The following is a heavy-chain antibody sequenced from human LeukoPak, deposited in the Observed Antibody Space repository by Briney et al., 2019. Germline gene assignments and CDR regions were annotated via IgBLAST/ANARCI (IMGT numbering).Heavy chain of an antibody. CDR1: GGSISSSSYY. J-gene: IGHJ4*02. D-gene: IGHD6-19*01. Sequence: SETLSLTCTVSGGSISSSSYYWGWIRQPPGKGVGWNGSIYYSGSTYYNPSLKSRITISVDTSTNQFSLRLSSVTTAHNSLTFCARRQTEYRSGWSFDYWGQGTLVTVSS. V-gene: IGHV4-39*01. CDR3: ARRQTEYRSGWSFDY. CDR2: IYYSGST.